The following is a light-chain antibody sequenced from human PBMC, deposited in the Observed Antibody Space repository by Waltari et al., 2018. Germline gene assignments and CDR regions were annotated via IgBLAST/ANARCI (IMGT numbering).Light chain of an antibody. CDR1: EFISRN. CDR3: QQYQNWPRT. Sequence: EIVMTQSPAILSVPPGEAATLSSTASEFISRNLAWYQHIPGQPPRLLIYGASNRAAGIPPRFSGSGSGTEFTLTISSLKSEDFALYYCQQYQNWPRTFGQGTKVDVK. J-gene: IGKJ1*01. V-gene: IGKV3-15*01. CDR2: GAS.